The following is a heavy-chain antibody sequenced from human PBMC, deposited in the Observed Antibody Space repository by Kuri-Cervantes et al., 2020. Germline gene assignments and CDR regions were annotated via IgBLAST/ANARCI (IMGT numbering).Heavy chain of an antibody. Sequence: SVKVSCKASGGTFSSYAISWVRQAPGQGLEWMGGIIPIFGTANYAQKFQGRVTITADESTGTACVELRSLRSDDTAVYYCARDRGYSYGYVKGGYNWFDPWGQGTLVTVSS. J-gene: IGHJ5*02. D-gene: IGHD5-18*01. CDR1: GGTFSSYA. CDR3: ARDRGYSYGYVKGGYNWFDP. CDR2: IIPIFGTA. V-gene: IGHV1-69*13.